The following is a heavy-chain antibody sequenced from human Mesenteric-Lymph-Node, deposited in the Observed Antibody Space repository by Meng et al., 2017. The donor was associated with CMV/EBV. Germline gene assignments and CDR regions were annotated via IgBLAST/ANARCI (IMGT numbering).Heavy chain of an antibody. J-gene: IGHJ6*02. D-gene: IGHD6-6*01. CDR1: GFTFSSYS. CDR3: ARDLGWEQLAYYYYYGMDV. V-gene: IGHV3-21*01. Sequence: GESLKISCAASGFTFSSYSMNWVRQAPGKGLEWVSSISSSSSYIYYADSVKGRFTISRDNAKNSLYLQMNSLRAEDTAVYYCARDLGWEQLAYYYYYGMDVWGQGTTVTVSS. CDR2: ISSSSSYI.